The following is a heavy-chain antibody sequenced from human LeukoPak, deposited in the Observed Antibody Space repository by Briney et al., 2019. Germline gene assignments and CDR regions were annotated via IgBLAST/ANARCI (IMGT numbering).Heavy chain of an antibody. J-gene: IGHJ3*02. CDR3: ARQGYDFWSGYPRDAFDI. CDR1: GYSISSGYY. V-gene: IGHV4-38-2*01. CDR2: IYHSGST. D-gene: IGHD3-3*01. Sequence: SETLSLTCAVSGYSISSGYYWGWIRQPPGKGLEWIGSIYHSGSTYCNPSLKSRVTISVDTSKNQFSLKLSSVTAADTAVYYCARQGYDFWSGYPRDAFDIWGQGTMVTVSS.